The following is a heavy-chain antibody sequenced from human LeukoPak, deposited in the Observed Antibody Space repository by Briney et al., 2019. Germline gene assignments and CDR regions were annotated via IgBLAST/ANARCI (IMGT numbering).Heavy chain of an antibody. D-gene: IGHD3-22*01. Sequence: SVKVSCKASGDSFRSQGFSWVRQAPGQGLEWMGGIIPVFGAVKHAQKFQGRVTITADESTSTAYMELRSLTSEDTAVFYCARSPINMLVVVPYFDNWGQGTPVTVSS. CDR1: GDSFRSQG. CDR2: IIPVFGAV. V-gene: IGHV1-69*13. CDR3: ARSPINMLVVVPYFDN. J-gene: IGHJ4*02.